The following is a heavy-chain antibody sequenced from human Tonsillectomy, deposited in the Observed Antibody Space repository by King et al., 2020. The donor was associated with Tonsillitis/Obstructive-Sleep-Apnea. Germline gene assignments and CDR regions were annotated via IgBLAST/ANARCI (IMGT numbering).Heavy chain of an antibody. Sequence: QLVQSGSELKKPGASVKVSCKASGYTFTSFPMNWVRQAPGQGLEWMGWINTNTGNPRYAQGFTGRFGFSLDTSISTTYLQISSLQAEDTAVYYCARGAGDFWSGPINWFDPWGQGTLVTVSS. D-gene: IGHD3-3*01. CDR3: ARGAGDFWSGPINWFDP. CDR2: INTNTGNP. V-gene: IGHV7-4-1*02. J-gene: IGHJ5*02. CDR1: GYTFTSFP.